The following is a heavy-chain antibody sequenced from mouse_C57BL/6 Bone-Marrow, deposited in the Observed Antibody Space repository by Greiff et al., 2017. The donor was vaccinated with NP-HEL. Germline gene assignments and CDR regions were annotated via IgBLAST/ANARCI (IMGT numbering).Heavy chain of an antibody. CDR1: VFTFSSYA. D-gene: IGHD4-1*01. Sequence: EVKLMESGGGLVKPFAPVNLSRASSVFTFSSYAMSWVRQTPEKRLEWVATISDGGSYTYYPDNVKGRFTISRDNAKNNLYLQMSHLKSEDTAVYYCAREGTGTGYFDVWGTGTTVTVSS. J-gene: IGHJ1*03. CDR2: ISDGGSYT. V-gene: IGHV5-4*01. CDR3: AREGTGTGYFDV.